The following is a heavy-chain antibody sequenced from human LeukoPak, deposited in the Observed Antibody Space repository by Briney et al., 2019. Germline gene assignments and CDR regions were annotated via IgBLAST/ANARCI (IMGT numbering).Heavy chain of an antibody. CDR1: GYTFTSYD. D-gene: IGHD6-13*01. V-gene: IGHV1-8*01. Sequence: ASVKVSCKASGYTFTSYDINWVRQATGQGLEWMGWMNPNSGNTGYAQKFQGRVTMTRNTSISTAYMELSSLRSEDTAVYYCAREVVAADIYGMDVWGQGTTVTVSS. CDR3: AREVVAADIYGMDV. CDR2: MNPNSGNT. J-gene: IGHJ6*02.